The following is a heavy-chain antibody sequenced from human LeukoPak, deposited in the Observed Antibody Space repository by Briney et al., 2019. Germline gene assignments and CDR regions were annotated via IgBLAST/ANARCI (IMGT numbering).Heavy chain of an antibody. CDR2: IRYDGSNK. Sequence: GGSLRLSCAASGFTFSSYGMHWVRQAPGKGLEWVAFIRYDGSNKYYADSVKGRFTISRDNSKNTLYLQMNSLRAEDTAVYYCAKVGVLSDNGDYWYFDSWGQGTLVTVSS. V-gene: IGHV3-30*02. J-gene: IGHJ4*02. CDR1: GFTFSSYG. CDR3: AKVGVLSDNGDYWYFDS. D-gene: IGHD4-17*01.